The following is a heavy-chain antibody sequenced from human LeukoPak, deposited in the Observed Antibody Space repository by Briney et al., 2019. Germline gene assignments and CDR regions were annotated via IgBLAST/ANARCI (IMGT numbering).Heavy chain of an antibody. CDR2: IYHSGST. CDR1: GGSISSSNW. CDR3: VRGVVNGDFSWFDP. Sequence: SETLSLTCAVSGGSISSSNWWSWVRQPPGKGLEWIGEIYHSGSTNYNPSLFSRLSISVDMSKNQFSLRLTSVTAADTAVYYCVRGVVNGDFSWFDPWGPGTLVTVSS. V-gene: IGHV4-4*02. J-gene: IGHJ5*02. D-gene: IGHD2-21*02.